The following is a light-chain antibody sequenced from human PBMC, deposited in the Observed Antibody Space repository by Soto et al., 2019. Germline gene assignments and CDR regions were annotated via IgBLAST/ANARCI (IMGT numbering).Light chain of an antibody. CDR3: QQTYTIPFA. Sequence: DLQMTQSPSSLSASVGDRATITCRPSQTIDNSLNWYQHKPGKAPKLLIYGASTLQSGVSSRFTGSASGTDFTLTIDNLQAVDFAPYYCQQTYTIPFAFGQGTKLEI. V-gene: IGKV1-39*01. CDR2: GAS. CDR1: QTIDNS. J-gene: IGKJ2*01.